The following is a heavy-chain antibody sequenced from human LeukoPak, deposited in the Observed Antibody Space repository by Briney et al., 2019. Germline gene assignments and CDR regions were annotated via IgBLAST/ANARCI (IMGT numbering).Heavy chain of an antibody. V-gene: IGHV4-59*01. CDR2: FYNSGSS. CDR3: TRGAGWLIDY. Sequence: SGTLSLTCAVSGGSISDYYRGWIRQPPGKGLEWIGYFYNSGSSTYNPSLKSRVTISVDTSKEQFSLKVNSVTAADTAVYYCTRGAGWLIDYWGQGILVTVSS. D-gene: IGHD3-16*01. CDR1: GGSISDYY. J-gene: IGHJ4*02.